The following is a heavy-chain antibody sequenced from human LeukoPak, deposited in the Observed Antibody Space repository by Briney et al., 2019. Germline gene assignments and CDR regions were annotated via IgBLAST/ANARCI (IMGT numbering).Heavy chain of an antibody. CDR2: IYYSGST. CDR3: ARAFWGSYSFVGYYYYMDV. Sequence: SETLSLTCTISGGSISSYYWSWIRQPPGKGLEWIGYIYYSGSTNYNPSLKSRVTISVDTSKNQFSLKLSSVTAADTAVYYCARAFWGSYSFVGYYYYMDVWGKGTTVTISS. CDR1: GGSISSYY. V-gene: IGHV4-59*01. D-gene: IGHD1-26*01. J-gene: IGHJ6*03.